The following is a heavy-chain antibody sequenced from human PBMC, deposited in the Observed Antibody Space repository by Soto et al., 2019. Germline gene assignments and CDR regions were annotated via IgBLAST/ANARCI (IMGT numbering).Heavy chain of an antibody. Sequence: ASVKVSCKASGFTFTRYCIRWVRQAPGQGLEWMGWISGYSGDTKYAQKLQGRVTMTTDTSTSTAYMELRSLTSDDTAVYYCARGSSLVAAAYWGQGTLVTVSS. CDR3: ARGSSLVAAAY. CDR2: ISGYSGDT. V-gene: IGHV1-18*01. D-gene: IGHD2-15*01. J-gene: IGHJ4*02. CDR1: GFTFTRYC.